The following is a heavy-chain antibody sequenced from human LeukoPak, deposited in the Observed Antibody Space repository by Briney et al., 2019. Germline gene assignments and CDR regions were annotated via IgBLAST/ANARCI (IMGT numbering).Heavy chain of an antibody. D-gene: IGHD6-13*01. V-gene: IGHV3-23*01. J-gene: IGHJ5*02. CDR2: ISGSCGST. CDR1: GFTYSSYG. Sequence: GGSLRHSCAASGFTYSSYGMTWVRPAPRKGREWVSAISGSCGSTYYADSVKSRLTISRDNSKNTLYLQMNSLRAEDTAVYYCAKAGYSINWIDDLYNWFDPWGQGTPVTVSS. CDR3: AKAGYSINWIDDLYNWFDP.